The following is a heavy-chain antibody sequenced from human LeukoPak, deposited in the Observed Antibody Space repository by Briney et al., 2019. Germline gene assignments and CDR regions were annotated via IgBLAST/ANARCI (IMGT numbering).Heavy chain of an antibody. Sequence: GGSLTLSCAASGFTFSGSALHWVRQSPGKGLECVSQSDKKDKSYATATAYAASVKGRFTISRDDSINTAYLQMKSLKTEDTALYYCTRDSGTYNWFDPWGQGTLVTVSS. CDR1: GFTFSGSA. J-gene: IGHJ5*02. D-gene: IGHD1-26*01. CDR2: SDKKDKSYATAT. CDR3: TRDSGTYNWFDP. V-gene: IGHV3-73*01.